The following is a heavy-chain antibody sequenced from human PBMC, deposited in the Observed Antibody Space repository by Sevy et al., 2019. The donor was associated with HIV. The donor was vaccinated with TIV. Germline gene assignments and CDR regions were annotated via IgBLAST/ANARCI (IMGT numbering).Heavy chain of an antibody. CDR3: ARVSDTAMAPEYFQL. CDR1: GFTFSSYS. CDR2: ISSSSYI. J-gene: IGHJ1*01. Sequence: GGSLRLSCAASGFTFSSYSMNWVRQAPGKGLEWVSSISSSSYIYYADSVKGRFTISRDNAKNSRYLQMNSLRAEDTAVYYCARVSDTAMAPEYFQLWGQGTLVTVSS. D-gene: IGHD5-18*01. V-gene: IGHV3-21*01.